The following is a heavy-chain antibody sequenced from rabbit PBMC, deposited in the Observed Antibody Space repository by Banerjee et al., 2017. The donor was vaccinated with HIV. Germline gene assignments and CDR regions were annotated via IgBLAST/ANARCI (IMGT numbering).Heavy chain of an antibody. CDR3: ARDEQASGGYVFNW. D-gene: IGHD1-1*01. V-gene: IGHV1S45*01. CDR1: GFTLSSSYY. J-gene: IGHJ4*01. Sequence: QEQLEESGGGLVKPGGTLTLTCKASGFTLSSSYYMCWVRQAPGKGLEWIGCINTSTGNTVYATWAKGRFTISKTSSTTVTLQMTSLTAADTATYFCARDEQASGGYVFNWWGPGTLVTV. CDR2: INTSTGNT.